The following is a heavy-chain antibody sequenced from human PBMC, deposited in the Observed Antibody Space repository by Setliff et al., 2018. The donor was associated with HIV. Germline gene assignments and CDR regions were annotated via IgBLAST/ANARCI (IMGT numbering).Heavy chain of an antibody. CDR3: EREGQWLDTGDAFDI. CDR1: GYTFTSYA. J-gene: IGHJ3*02. Sequence: ASVKVSCKASGYTFTSYAMHWVRQAPGQSLEWMGWINADNGNTKYSQKFQGRVTITRDTSASTAYVEMSSLRSEDTALYYCEREGQWLDTGDAFDIWGQGTMVTVSS. V-gene: IGHV1-3*01. D-gene: IGHD6-19*01. CDR2: INADNGNT.